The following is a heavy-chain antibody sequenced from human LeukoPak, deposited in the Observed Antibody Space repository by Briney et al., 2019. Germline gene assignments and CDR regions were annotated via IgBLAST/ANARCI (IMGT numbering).Heavy chain of an antibody. Sequence: GGSLRLSCAASGFTFSSFAMSWVRQAPEKGLEWVSAISGSGGSTYYADSVKGRFTISRDNAKNSLYLQMNSLRAEDTAVYYCGRVQKNGYAFDIWGQGTMVTVSS. CDR3: GRVQKNGYAFDI. CDR1: GFTFSSFA. J-gene: IGHJ3*02. CDR2: ISGSGGST. V-gene: IGHV3-23*01.